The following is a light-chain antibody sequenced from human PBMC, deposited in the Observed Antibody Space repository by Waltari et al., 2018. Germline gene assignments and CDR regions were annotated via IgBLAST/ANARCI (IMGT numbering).Light chain of an antibody. Sequence: QSALTQPRSVSGSPGQSVAIPGTGSSTEVGGYNYVYWYQQHAGKAPKILIYDVPKRPSGVPDRFSGSKSGNTASLTISGLQAEDEADYYCCSYAGSDTYVFGTGTEVTVL. CDR2: DVP. J-gene: IGLJ1*01. CDR3: CSYAGSDTYV. CDR1: STEVGGYNY. V-gene: IGLV2-11*01.